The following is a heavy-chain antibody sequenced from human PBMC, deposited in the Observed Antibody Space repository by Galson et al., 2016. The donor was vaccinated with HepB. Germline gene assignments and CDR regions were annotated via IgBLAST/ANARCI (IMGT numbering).Heavy chain of an antibody. CDR3: ARDTAGASDY. CDR2: IKQDGSEK. CDR1: GFSFSSYW. V-gene: IGHV3-7*03. J-gene: IGHJ4*02. D-gene: IGHD6-19*01. Sequence: SLRLSCAASGFSFSSYWLTWVRQAPGKGLEWVGNIKQDGSEKYYVESVRGRFTISRDNAKNSMYLQMNNLRAEDTAVYYCARDTAGASDYWGPGTLVTVSS.